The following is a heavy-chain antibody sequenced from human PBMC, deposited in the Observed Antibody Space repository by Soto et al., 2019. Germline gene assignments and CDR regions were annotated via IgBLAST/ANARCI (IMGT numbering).Heavy chain of an antibody. CDR1: GYTFSAYY. J-gene: IGHJ4*02. CDR3: MRGGWVDSPIDY. V-gene: IGHV1-2*02. D-gene: IGHD1-26*01. CDR2: INPSNEIT. Sequence: ASVKVYCKTAGYTFSAYYVHWARRAPGRGFQWLGWINPSNEITTFSEFFQGRITTTRDTSTNTVHMELNRLTSDDTAVYYCMRGGWVDSPIDYWGQGTQVSVSS.